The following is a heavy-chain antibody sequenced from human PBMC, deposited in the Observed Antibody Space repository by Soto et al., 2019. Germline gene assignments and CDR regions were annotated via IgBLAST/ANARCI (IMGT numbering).Heavy chain of an antibody. D-gene: IGHD2-15*01. CDR2: IYYSGST. Sequence: SETLSLTCTVSGGSISSYYWSWIRQPPGKVLEWIGYIYYSGSTNYNPSLKSRVTISVDTSKNQFSLKLSSVTAADTAVYYWAREAQGGNKDGYVFDIWGQGTRVP. CDR1: GGSISSYY. CDR3: AREAQGGNKDGYVFDI. J-gene: IGHJ3*02. V-gene: IGHV4-59*01.